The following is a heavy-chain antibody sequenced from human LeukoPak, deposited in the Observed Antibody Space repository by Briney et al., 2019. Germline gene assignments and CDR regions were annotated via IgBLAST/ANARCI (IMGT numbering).Heavy chain of an antibody. V-gene: IGHV1-24*01. CDR3: AMTDRYAGRPFDY. Sequence: GASVKVSCKVSGYSLIEVAMHWVRQPPGKGLEWVGSFDPEDGEDGETHYAQKFQGRVTMTEDASTDTAYMELTSLSSEDTALYYCAMTDRYAGRPFDYWGQGTLVTVSS. D-gene: IGHD3-9*01. CDR2: FDPEDGEDGET. J-gene: IGHJ4*02. CDR1: GYSLIEVA.